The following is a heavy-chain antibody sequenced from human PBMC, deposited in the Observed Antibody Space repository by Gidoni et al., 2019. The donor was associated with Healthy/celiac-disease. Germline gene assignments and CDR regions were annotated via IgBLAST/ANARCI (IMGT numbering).Heavy chain of an antibody. CDR1: GFTFSSYG. V-gene: IGHV3-33*01. Sequence: VQLVEPGGGVVQPGRSPSLSCSASGFTFSSYGMHWVRQAPGKGLEWVAVIWYDGSNKYYADSVKGRFTISRNNSKNTLYLQMNSLRAEDTDVYYCARERTAFDIWGQGTMVTVSS. CDR3: ARERTAFDI. J-gene: IGHJ3*02. CDR2: IWYDGSNK.